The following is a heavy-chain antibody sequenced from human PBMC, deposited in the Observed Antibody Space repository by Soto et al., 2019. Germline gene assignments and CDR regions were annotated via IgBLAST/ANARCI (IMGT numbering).Heavy chain of an antibody. CDR3: AKVSARDDGVSEYCYYGMDL. CDR1: GGSISSYY. Sequence: QVQLQESGPGLVKPSETLSLTCTVSGGSISSYYWSWIRQPPGKGLEWIGYIYYSGSTNYNPSLTSPVTIPVHTSKNTLSLELSSVTASDTAVYSCAKVSARDDGVSEYCYYGMDLWGQGTTVTVSS. J-gene: IGHJ6*02. D-gene: IGHD6-13*01. CDR2: IYYSGST. V-gene: IGHV4-59*01.